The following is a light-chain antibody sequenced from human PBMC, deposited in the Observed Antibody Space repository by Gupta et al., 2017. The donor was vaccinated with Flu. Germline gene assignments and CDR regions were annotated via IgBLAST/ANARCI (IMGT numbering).Light chain of an antibody. CDR3: CTYSTIINIWV. Sequence: ITTSSTVTGSYVVGYNDFSWYHHPPLNAPNLLIYFVIHRPSAFSTRFSCSNSGNTASLTISCIHAEDEADYYCCTYSTIINIWVFGGGTKLTVL. J-gene: IGLJ3*02. V-gene: IGLV2-14*03. CDR2: FVI. CDR1: GSYVVGYND.